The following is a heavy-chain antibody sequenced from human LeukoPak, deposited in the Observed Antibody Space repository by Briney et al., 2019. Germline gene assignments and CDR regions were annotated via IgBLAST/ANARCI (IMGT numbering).Heavy chain of an antibody. CDR3: ARAGGSYYDFWSGYYNWFDP. CDR2: ISHDGSNK. V-gene: IGHV3-30-3*01. J-gene: IGHJ5*02. Sequence: GRPLRLSCAASGFIFNRYAMHWVRQAPGKGLDWVSFISHDGSNKYYADSVKGRFTISRDNSKNTLYLQMNSLRAEDTAVYYCARAGGSYYDFWSGYYNWFDPWGQGTQFTVSS. D-gene: IGHD3-3*01. CDR1: GFIFNRYA.